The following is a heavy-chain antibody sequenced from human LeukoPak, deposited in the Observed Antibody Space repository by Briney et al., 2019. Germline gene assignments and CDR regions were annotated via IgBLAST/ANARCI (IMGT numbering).Heavy chain of an antibody. CDR1: GGSISSGDYY. CDR2: IYYSGST. J-gene: IGHJ5*02. CDR3: ARSYCGGDCYSVYWFDP. V-gene: IGHV4-30-4*01. D-gene: IGHD2-21*02. Sequence: SETLSLTCTVSGGSISSGDYYWSWIRQPPGKGLEWIVYIYYSGSTYYNPSLKSRVTISVDTSKNQFSLKLSSVTAADTAVYYCARSYCGGDCYSVYWFDPWGQGTLVTVSS.